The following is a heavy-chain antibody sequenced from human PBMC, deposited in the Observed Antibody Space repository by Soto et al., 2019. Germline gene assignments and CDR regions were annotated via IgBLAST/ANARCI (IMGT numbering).Heavy chain of an antibody. Sequence: QVQLVESGGGVVQPGRSLRLSCAASGFTFSSYGMHWVRQAPGKGLEWVAVIWYDGSNKYYADSVKGRFTISRDNSKNTLYLQMNSLRAEDTAVYYCARYSTDNPCWYFDLWGRGTLVTVSS. V-gene: IGHV3-33*01. J-gene: IGHJ2*01. CDR1: GFTFSSYG. CDR2: IWYDGSNK. D-gene: IGHD2-8*02. CDR3: ARYSTDNPCWYFDL.